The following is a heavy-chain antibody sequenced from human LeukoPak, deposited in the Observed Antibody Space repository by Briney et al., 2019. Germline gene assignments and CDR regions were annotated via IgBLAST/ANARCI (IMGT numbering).Heavy chain of an antibody. Sequence: PGGSLRLSCAASGFTFSSYWISWVRQAPGEGLGWVANIKQDGSEKYYVESVKGRFTISRDKAKNSLYLQMNSLRAEDTAVYYCAREDTSSGWTRRKADYWGQGTLVTVSS. V-gene: IGHV3-7*01. J-gene: IGHJ4*02. CDR2: IKQDGSEK. CDR3: AREDTSSGWTRRKADY. D-gene: IGHD6-19*01. CDR1: GFTFSSYW.